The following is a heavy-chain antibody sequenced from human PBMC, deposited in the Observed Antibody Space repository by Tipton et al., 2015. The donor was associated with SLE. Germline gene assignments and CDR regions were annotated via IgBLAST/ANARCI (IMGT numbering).Heavy chain of an antibody. CDR3: VVCSPSSCSYFDY. D-gene: IGHD2-2*01. V-gene: IGHV4-59*11. J-gene: IGHJ4*02. Sequence: TLSLTCDVSGGSITSHYWSWVRQSPGKGLEWIGDIFYSGNTRYNPSLKSRATISVDTSKRQFSLKLTSLTAAATAVYYCVVCSPSSCSYFDYGGQGRLVTVSS. CDR2: IFYSGNT. CDR1: GGSITSHY.